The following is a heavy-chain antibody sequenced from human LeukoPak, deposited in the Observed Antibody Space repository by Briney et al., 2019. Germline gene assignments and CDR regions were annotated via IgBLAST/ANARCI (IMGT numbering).Heavy chain of an antibody. CDR1: GFTFSNYG. V-gene: IGHV3-21*01. CDR2: ISSVSSSI. D-gene: IGHD4-23*01. Sequence: GGSLRLSCAASGFTFSNYGMNWVRQAPGKGLEWVSFISSVSSSIYYADSVKGRFTISRDNAKNSLYLQMNTLRAEDTAVYYCAREAIFTSITPSDYWGQGTLVTVSS. J-gene: IGHJ4*02. CDR3: AREAIFTSITPSDY.